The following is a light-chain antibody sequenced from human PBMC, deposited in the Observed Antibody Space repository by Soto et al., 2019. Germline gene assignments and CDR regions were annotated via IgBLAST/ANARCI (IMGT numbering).Light chain of an antibody. CDR1: QSISSW. Sequence: DIQMTQSPSTLSASVGDRVTITCRASQSISSWLAWYQQKQGKAPKLLIYMASSLESGVPSRFSGSGSGTEFPLTISSLQPDDFATYYCQQYNSYPWTFGQGTKVEIK. CDR2: MAS. CDR3: QQYNSYPWT. V-gene: IGKV1-5*03. J-gene: IGKJ1*01.